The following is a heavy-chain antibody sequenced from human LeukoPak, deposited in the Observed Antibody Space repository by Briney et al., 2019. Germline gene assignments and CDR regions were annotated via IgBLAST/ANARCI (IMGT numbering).Heavy chain of an antibody. CDR1: GYTFTSYG. Sequence: ASVKVSCKASGYTFTSYGISWVRQAPGQGLEWMGWISAYNGNTNYAQKLQGRVTMTTDTSTSTVYMELSSLRSEDTAVYYCARDFHQWELTDYWGQGTLVTVSS. CDR2: ISAYNGNT. D-gene: IGHD1-26*01. CDR3: ARDFHQWELTDY. J-gene: IGHJ4*02. V-gene: IGHV1-18*01.